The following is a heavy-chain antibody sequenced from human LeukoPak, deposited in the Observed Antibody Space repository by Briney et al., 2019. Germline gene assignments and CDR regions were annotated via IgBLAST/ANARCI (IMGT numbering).Heavy chain of an antibody. CDR3: VRESDVWSGPGIGRPLDV. D-gene: IGHD3-3*01. CDR2: INGSGGST. CDR1: GFIFDHFA. J-gene: IGHJ6*04. V-gene: IGHV3-20*01. Sequence: GGSLRLSCAVSGFIFDHFAMSWVRQAPGKGLEWVSLINGSGGSTYYADSVRGRFTISRDNAKNSVSLQMDGLRAEDTAVYHCVRESDVWSGPGIGRPLDVWGKGTTVTVSS.